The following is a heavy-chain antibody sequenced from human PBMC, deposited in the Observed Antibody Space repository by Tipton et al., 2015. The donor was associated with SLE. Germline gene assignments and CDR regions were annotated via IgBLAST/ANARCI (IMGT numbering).Heavy chain of an antibody. CDR1: GGSISSGSFY. J-gene: IGHJ4*02. CDR2: FYSSGST. Sequence: LRLSCTASGGSISSGSFYWSWIRQPAGKGLEWIGRFYSSGSTKYNPSLKSRLSMSADTSKNQFSLNLSSVTAADTAIYYCARHYGGGSLAFWGQGPLVTVSS. CDR3: ARHYGGGSLAF. V-gene: IGHV4-61*02. D-gene: IGHD3-16*01.